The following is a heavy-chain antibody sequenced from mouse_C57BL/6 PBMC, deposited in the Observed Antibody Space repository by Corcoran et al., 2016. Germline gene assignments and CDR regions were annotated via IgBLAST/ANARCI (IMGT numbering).Heavy chain of an antibody. V-gene: IGHV1-81*01. CDR1: GYTFTSYG. CDR3: ARLDGSSPWFAY. J-gene: IGHJ3*01. CDR2: IYPRSGNT. Sequence: QVQLQQSGAELARPGASVKLSCKASGYTFTSYGISWVKQRTGQGLGWIGEIYPRSGNTYYNEKFKGKATLTADKSSSTAYMELRSLTSEDSAVYFCARLDGSSPWFAYWGQGTLVTVSA. D-gene: IGHD1-1*01.